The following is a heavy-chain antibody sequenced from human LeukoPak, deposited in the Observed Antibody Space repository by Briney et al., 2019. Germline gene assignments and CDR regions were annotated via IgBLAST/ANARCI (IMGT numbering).Heavy chain of an antibody. V-gene: IGHV4-34*01. CDR3: ARMCLAVAGTSPVDAFDI. D-gene: IGHD6-19*01. CDR1: GGAFSGYY. Sequence: KPSETLSLTCAVYGGAFSGYYWSWIRQPPGKGLEWIGEITHSGSTNYNPSLKSRVTISVDTSKNQFSLKLSSVTAADTAVYYCARMCLAVAGTSPVDAFDIWGQGTMVTVSS. CDR2: ITHSGST. J-gene: IGHJ3*02.